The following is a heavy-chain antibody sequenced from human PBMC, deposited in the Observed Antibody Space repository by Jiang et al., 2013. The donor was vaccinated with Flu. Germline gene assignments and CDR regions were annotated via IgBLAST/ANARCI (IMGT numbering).Heavy chain of an antibody. Sequence: VQLVESGGGVVQPGGSLRLSCAASGFSFSTYDLLWVRQAPGKGLEWLATISYDGKYKYYADSVKGRFTISRDNSKNTLYVQMNSLRVEDTGIYYCARDQLVRLDRYYHYGMDVVGPGDHGHRSP. CDR3: ARDQLVRLDRYYHYGMDV. CDR1: GFSFSTYD. J-gene: IGHJ6*02. CDR2: ISYDGKYK. V-gene: IGHV3-30*03. D-gene: IGHD6-6*01.